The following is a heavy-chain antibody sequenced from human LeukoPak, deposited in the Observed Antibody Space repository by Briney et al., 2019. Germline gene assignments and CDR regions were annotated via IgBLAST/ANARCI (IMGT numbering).Heavy chain of an antibody. CDR2: VYYTGRT. D-gene: IGHD3-10*01. CDR1: DGSTTGYY. Sequence: SETLSLTCSVSDGSTTGYYWSWTRQPPGKGLEWIAYVYYTGRTLYNPSLESRVTISVDTSRTQFSLTVTSVTAADTAVYYCARHMSVSYDAFDLWGRGTTVTVSS. V-gene: IGHV4-59*08. J-gene: IGHJ3*01. CDR3: ARHMSVSYDAFDL.